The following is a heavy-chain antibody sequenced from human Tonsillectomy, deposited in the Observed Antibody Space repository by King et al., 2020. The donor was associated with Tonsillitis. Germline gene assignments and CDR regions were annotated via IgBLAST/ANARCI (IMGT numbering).Heavy chain of an antibody. CDR2: IYYSGST. V-gene: IGHV4-59*08. CDR1: GGSITNYY. D-gene: IGHD1-26*01. J-gene: IGHJ3*02. Sequence: QLQESGPGLVKPSETPSLTCTVSGGSITNYYWGWIRQPPGKGLEWIGYIYYSGSTKYNPSLKSRVTISVDTSRNQFSLKLSSVTAADTAVYYCARRRNLVGAAPTDAYDIWGQGTMVTVSS. CDR3: ARRRNLVGAAPTDAYDI.